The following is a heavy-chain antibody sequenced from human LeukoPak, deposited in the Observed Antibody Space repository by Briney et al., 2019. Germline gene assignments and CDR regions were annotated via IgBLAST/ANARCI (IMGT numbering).Heavy chain of an antibody. J-gene: IGHJ4*02. D-gene: IGHD5-12*01. CDR1: GFTFNTLG. V-gene: IGHV3-30*18. Sequence: GRSLRLSCAASGFTFNTLGMHWVRQAPGKGLEWVAVISPDGSIKHHADSVKGRFTTSRDNSENTLDLQMNSLRAEDTAVYYCAKERGFFSGFDYWGQGALVTVSS. CDR2: ISPDGSIK. CDR3: AKERGFFSGFDY.